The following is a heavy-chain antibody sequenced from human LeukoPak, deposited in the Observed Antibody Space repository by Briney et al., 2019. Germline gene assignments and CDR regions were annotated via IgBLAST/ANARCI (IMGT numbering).Heavy chain of an antibody. V-gene: IGHV3-48*01. Sequence: GGSLRLSCAASGFTFSSYSMNWVRQAPGKGLEWVSYISSSSSTIHYADSVRGRFTISRDNSKSTLSLQMNSLRAEDTAIYYCATYRQVLLPFESWGQGTLVTVSS. CDR3: ATYRQVLLPFES. CDR2: ISSSSSTI. J-gene: IGHJ4*02. D-gene: IGHD2-8*02. CDR1: GFTFSSYS.